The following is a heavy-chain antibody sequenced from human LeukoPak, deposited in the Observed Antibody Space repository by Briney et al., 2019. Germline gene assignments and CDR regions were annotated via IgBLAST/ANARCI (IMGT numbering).Heavy chain of an antibody. Sequence: GGSLRLSCAASGFTFSSYEMNWVRQAPGKGLEWVSYISSSGSTIYYADSVKGRFTISRDNAKNSLYLQMNSLRAEDTAVYYCARDSCLGAYTHAVNWFDPWGQGTLVTVSS. V-gene: IGHV3-48*03. CDR2: ISSSGSTI. J-gene: IGHJ5*02. CDR3: ARDSCLGAYTHAVNWFDP. D-gene: IGHD3-10*01. CDR1: GFTFSSYE.